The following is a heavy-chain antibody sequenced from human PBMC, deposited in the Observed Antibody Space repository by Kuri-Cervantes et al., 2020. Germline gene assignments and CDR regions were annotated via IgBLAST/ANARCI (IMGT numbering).Heavy chain of an antibody. CDR3: AKASSGSNPRVCYFDY. V-gene: IGHV3-11*01. Sequence: GGSLRLSCAASGFTFSDYYMSWIRQAPGKGLEWVSYISSSGSTIYYADSVKGRFTISRDNAKNSLYLQMNSLRAEDTALYYCAKASSGSNPRVCYFDYWGQGTLVTVSS. CDR2: ISSSGSTI. D-gene: IGHD3-22*01. J-gene: IGHJ4*02. CDR1: GFTFSDYY.